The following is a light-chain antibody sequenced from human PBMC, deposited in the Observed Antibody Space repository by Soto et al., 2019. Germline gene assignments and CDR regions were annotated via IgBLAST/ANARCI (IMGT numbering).Light chain of an antibody. J-gene: IGKJ1*01. CDR2: GAS. V-gene: IGKV1-12*01. Sequence: DIQMSQSPSSVSASVGDRVTITCRASQGISSWLAWYQQKPGQAPRLLIYGASTRATGIPARFSGIGSGTEFTLTISSLQPDDFATYYCQQYNSYSRMFGQGTKVDIK. CDR3: QQYNSYSRM. CDR1: QGISSW.